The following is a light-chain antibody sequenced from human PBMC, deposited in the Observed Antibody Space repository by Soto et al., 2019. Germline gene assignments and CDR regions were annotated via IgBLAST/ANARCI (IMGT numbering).Light chain of an antibody. J-gene: IGKJ2*01. CDR3: QQYISYPYT. CDR1: QTTNTW. V-gene: IGKV1-5*01. Sequence: DSQMTQLPSTLSASVGDRVTITCRASQTTNTWLAWYQQKPGTAPKLLIYDASSLEGGVPSRFSASGSGTEFTLTISSLQPDDLATYYCQQYISYPYTFGQGTKVDI. CDR2: DAS.